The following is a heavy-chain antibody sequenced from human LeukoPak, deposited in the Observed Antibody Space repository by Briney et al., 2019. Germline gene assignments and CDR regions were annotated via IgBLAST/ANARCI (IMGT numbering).Heavy chain of an antibody. D-gene: IGHD4/OR15-4a*01. CDR1: GFTFSDYY. CDR3: ARRAGAYSHPYDY. V-gene: IGHV3-11*04. CDR2: ISFSGSTI. J-gene: IGHJ4*02. Sequence: PGGSLRLSCAASGFTFSDYYMSWIRQAPGKGLEWVSYISFSGSTIYYADSVKGRFTISRDNAKNSLYLQMNSLRAEDTAVYYCARRAGAYSHPYDYWGQGTLVTVSS.